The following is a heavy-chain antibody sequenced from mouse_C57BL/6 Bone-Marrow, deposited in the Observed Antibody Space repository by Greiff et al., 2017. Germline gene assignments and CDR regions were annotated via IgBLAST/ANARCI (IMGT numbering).Heavy chain of an antibody. V-gene: IGHV14-3*01. D-gene: IGHD1-1*01. Sequence: VAELVRPGASVKLSCTASGFNIKNTYMHWVKQRPEQGLEWIGRIDPANGNTKYAPKFQGKATITADTSSNTAYLQLSSLTSEDTAIYYCARRILDSSCYWYFDVWGTGTTVTVSS. J-gene: IGHJ1*03. CDR1: GFNIKNTY. CDR3: ARRILDSSCYWYFDV. CDR2: IDPANGNT.